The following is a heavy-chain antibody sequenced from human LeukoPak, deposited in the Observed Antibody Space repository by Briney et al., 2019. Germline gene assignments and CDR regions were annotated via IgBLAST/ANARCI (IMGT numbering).Heavy chain of an antibody. CDR1: GVTSNY. Sequence: AGGSLRLSCAASGVTSNYMTWVRLAPGKGLEWVSVIYNGGTTYYADSVKGRFTISRDNSKSTLFVYLQMNSLRTDDTALYYCAGGGEAARSLAYWGQGALVTVSS. CDR3: AGGGEAARSLAY. V-gene: IGHV3-66*02. D-gene: IGHD6-6*01. CDR2: IYNGGTT. J-gene: IGHJ4*02.